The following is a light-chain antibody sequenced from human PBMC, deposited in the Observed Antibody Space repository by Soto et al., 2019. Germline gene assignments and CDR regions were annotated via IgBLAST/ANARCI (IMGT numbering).Light chain of an antibody. CDR2: ATS. CDR3: QQTYTSPPT. J-gene: IGKJ1*01. V-gene: IGKV1-39*01. CDR1: QTIGRY. Sequence: DIQMTQSPSSLSASVGDRVTITCRASQTIGRYLNWYQQRPGKGPHPLIFATSSLQSGVPSRFSGSGSRTAFTLTISSLQPEDFATYYWQQTYTSPPTFGQGTKVEIK.